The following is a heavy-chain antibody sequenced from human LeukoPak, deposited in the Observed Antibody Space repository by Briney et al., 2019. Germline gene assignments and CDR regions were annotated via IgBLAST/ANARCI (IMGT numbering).Heavy chain of an antibody. CDR3: ASLGSTVTTFYY. CDR2: IYYSGST. CDR1: GGSISSGGYY. V-gene: IGHV4-31*03. Sequence: SSQTLSLTCTVSGGSISSGGYYWSWLRQHPGKGLEWIGYIYYSGSTYYNPSLKSRVTISVDTSKNQFSLKLSSVTAADTAVYYCASLGSTVTTFYYWGQGTLVTVSS. D-gene: IGHD4-17*01. J-gene: IGHJ4*02.